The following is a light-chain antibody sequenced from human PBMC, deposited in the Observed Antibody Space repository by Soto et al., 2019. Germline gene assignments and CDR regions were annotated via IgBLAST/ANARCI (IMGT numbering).Light chain of an antibody. CDR3: QQYNNWRPL. CDR2: GAS. V-gene: IGKV3-15*01. Sequence: EIVMTQSPATLSVSPGQRATLSCRASQSVSSSLAWYQQKPGQAPRLLIYGASTRATGIPARFSGSGSGTEFTLTISSLQSEDFAFYYCQQYNNWRPLFGQGTKVEIK. J-gene: IGKJ1*01. CDR1: QSVSSS.